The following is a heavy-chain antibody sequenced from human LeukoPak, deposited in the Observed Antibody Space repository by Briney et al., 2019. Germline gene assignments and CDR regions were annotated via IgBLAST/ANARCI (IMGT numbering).Heavy chain of an antibody. V-gene: IGHV1-69*13. CDR1: GGTFSSYA. CDR2: IIPIFGTA. CDR3: ARRSGYDSTNGYPLTYYFDY. D-gene: IGHD5-12*01. J-gene: IGHJ4*02. Sequence: SVKVSCKASGGTFSSYAISWVRQAPGQGLEWMGGIIPIFGTANYARKFQGRVTITADESTSTAYMELSSLRSEDTAVYYCARRSGYDSTNGYPLTYYFDYWGQGTLVTVSS.